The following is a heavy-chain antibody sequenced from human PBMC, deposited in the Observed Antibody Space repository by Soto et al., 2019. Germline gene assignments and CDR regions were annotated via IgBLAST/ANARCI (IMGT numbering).Heavy chain of an antibody. Sequence: ASVKVSCKASGYTFTSYYMHWVRQAPGQGLEWMGIINPSGGSTSYAQKFQGRVTMTRDTSTSTVYMELSSLRSEDTAVYYCATEWSPAHYDYYGMDFWGQGTTVTVSS. CDR1: GYTFTSYY. J-gene: IGHJ6*02. CDR3: ATEWSPAHYDYYGMDF. CDR2: INPSGGST. V-gene: IGHV1-46*01. D-gene: IGHD3-3*01.